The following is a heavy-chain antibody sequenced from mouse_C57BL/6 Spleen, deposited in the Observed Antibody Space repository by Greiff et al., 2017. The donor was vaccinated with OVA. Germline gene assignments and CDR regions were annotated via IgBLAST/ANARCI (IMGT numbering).Heavy chain of an antibody. CDR2: SRNKANDYTT. CDR3: ARDASGDFDY. CDR1: GFTFSDFY. D-gene: IGHD4-1*01. Sequence: EVKLVESGGGLVQSGRSLRLSCATSGFTFSDFYMEWVRQAPGKGLEWIAASRNKANDYTTEYSASVKGRFIFSRDTSQSILYLQMNALRAEDTAIYYCARDASGDFDYWGQGTTLTVSS. J-gene: IGHJ2*01. V-gene: IGHV7-1*01.